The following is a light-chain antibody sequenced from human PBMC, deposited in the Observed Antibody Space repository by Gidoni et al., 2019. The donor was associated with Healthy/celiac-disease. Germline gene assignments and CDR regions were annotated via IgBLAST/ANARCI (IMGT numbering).Light chain of an antibody. CDR2: GAS. Sequence: ELVMTQSPATLSVSPGERATLSCRASQSVSSTLAWYQQKPGQAPRLLIYGASTRATGIPARFSGSGSGTEFTLTISSLKSEDFAVYYCQQYKNWPSFGQGTKLEIK. V-gene: IGKV3-15*01. CDR1: QSVSST. J-gene: IGKJ2*01. CDR3: QQYKNWPS.